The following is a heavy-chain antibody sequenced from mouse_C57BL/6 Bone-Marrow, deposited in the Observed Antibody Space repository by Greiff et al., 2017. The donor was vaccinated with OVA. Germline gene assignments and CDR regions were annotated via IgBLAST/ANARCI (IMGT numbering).Heavy chain of an antibody. V-gene: IGHV1-64*01. CDR1: GYTFTSYW. CDR3: ARRGYAMDY. Sequence: QVHVKQPGAELVKPGASVKLYCKASGYTFTSYWMHWVKQRPGQGLEWIGMIHPNSGSTNYNEKFKSKATLTVDKSSSTAYMQLSSLTSEDSAVYYCARRGYAMDYWGQGTSVTVSS. CDR2: IHPNSGST. J-gene: IGHJ4*01.